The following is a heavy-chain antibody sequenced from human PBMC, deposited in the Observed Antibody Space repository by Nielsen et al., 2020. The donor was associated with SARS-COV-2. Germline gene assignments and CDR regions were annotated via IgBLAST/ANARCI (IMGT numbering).Heavy chain of an antibody. V-gene: IGHV4-4*07. D-gene: IGHD6-19*01. CDR1: GGSISSYY. J-gene: IGHJ5*02. CDR3: ARDKVAVAGLNWFEP. Sequence: SETLSLTCTVSGGSISSYYWSWIRQPAGKGLEWIGRIYTSGSTNYNPSLKSRVTMSVDTSKNQFSLKLSSVTAADTAVYYCARDKVAVAGLNWFEPWGQGTLVTVSS. CDR2: IYTSGST.